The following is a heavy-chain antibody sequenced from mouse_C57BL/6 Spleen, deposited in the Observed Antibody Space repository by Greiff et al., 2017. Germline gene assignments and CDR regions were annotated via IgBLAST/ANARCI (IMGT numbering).Heavy chain of an antibody. CDR1: GFSLTSYG. Sequence: QVQLQQSGPGLVQPSQSLSITCTVSGFSLTSYGVHWVRQSPGKGLEWLGVIWRGGSTDYNAAFMSRLSITKDNSKSQVFFKMNSLQADDTAIYYCAKNGRAGNNYDGVDYWGQGTSVTVSS. J-gene: IGHJ4*01. CDR3: AKNGRAGNNYDGVDY. V-gene: IGHV2-5*01. CDR2: IWRGGST. D-gene: IGHD2-1*01.